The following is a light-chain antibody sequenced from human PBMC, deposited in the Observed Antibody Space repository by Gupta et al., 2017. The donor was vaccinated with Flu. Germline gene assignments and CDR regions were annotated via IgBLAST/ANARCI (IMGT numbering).Light chain of an antibody. V-gene: IGLV2-14*01. CDR2: EVS. J-gene: IGLJ3*02. Sequence: QYALTQPACVSGSTGPSITLSCTGTSSDVGGYNYVAWYQQHPGKAPNLMIYEVSNRPSWVSNRFPGSKSGNTASLTISGLQAEDEADYYCSSYTSSSNRVFGGGTKLTVL. CDR1: SSDVGGYNY. CDR3: SSYTSSSNRV.